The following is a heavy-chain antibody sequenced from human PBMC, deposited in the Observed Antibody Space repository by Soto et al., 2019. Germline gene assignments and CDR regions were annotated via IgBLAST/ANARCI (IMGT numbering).Heavy chain of an antibody. D-gene: IGHD7-27*01. CDR3: ARIGWGGDS. CDR1: GSSVRTGRYD. Sequence: SGTLSLTCSVSGSSVRTGRYDWGWIRQPPGEGLGWIGFNPNNGSPHYNPSLKSRAVVSIDRSKNQFSLKVNSVTAADTAVYFCARIGWGGDSWGQGTLVTVSS. J-gene: IGHJ4*02. V-gene: IGHV4-61*01. CDR2: NPNNGSP.